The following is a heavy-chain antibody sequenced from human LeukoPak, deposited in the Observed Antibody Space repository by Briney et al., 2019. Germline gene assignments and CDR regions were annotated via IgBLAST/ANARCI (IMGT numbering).Heavy chain of an antibody. J-gene: IGHJ5*02. D-gene: IGHD5-24*01. V-gene: IGHV4-4*07. Sequence: SETLSLTCTVSGGSISSYYWSWIRQPAGKGLEWIGRIYTSGSTNYNPSLKSRVTTSVDTSKNQFSLKLSSVTAADTAVYYCARDNSVRDEAWWFNPWGQGTLVTVSS. CDR1: GGSISSYY. CDR2: IYTSGST. CDR3: ARDNSVRDEAWWFNP.